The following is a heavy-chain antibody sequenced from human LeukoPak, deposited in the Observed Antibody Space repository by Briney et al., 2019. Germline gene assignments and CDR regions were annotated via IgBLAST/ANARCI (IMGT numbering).Heavy chain of an antibody. D-gene: IGHD2-2*01. CDR2: IYPGDSDT. J-gene: IGHJ4*02. CDR1: GYSFTSYW. CDR3: ARPAAMRGSYFDY. V-gene: IGHV5-51*01. Sequence: PGESLQISCQGSGYSFTSYWIGWVRQLPGKGLEWMGIIYPGDSDTRYSPSFQGQVTISADKSISTAYLQWSSLKASDTAMYYCARPAAMRGSYFDYWGQGTLVTVSS.